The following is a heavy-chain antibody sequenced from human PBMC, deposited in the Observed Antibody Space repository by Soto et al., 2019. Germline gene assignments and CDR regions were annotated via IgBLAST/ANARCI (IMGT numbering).Heavy chain of an antibody. J-gene: IGHJ4*02. D-gene: IGHD3-10*01. Sequence: SDTLSLTCSVSCASINSYWWSWIRQPAGKGLEWIGRVYSSGTTDYNPSLNSRATLSVETSKNQFSLKLSSVTAADTAVYYCARDIGSYAYVEGYWGQG. V-gene: IGHV4-4*07. CDR2: VYSSGTT. CDR3: ARDIGSYAYVEGY. CDR1: CASINSYW.